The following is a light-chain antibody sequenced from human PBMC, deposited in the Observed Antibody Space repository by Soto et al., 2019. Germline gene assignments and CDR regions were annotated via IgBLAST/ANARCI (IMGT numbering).Light chain of an antibody. J-gene: IGKJ5*01. CDR1: PSVSNY. CDR3: QQRSNWPPT. V-gene: IGKV3-11*01. Sequence: EIVLTQSPSPLSLSPGERATLSCRASPSVSNYLAWYQQKPGQAPRLLIYDAFKRATGIPARFSGSGSGTDFTLAISSLEPDDFAVYYCQQRSNWPPTFGQGTRLEIK. CDR2: DAF.